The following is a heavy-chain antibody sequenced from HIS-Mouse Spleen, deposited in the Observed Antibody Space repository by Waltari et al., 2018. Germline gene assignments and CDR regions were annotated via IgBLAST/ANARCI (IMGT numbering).Heavy chain of an antibody. CDR3: ARDKGGWELQGYFDY. Sequence: QVQLQESGPGLVKPSETLSLTCTVSGGSISSYYWSWIRQPPGKGLEWIGYIYYSGSTNSNPNRKSRVTMTRDTSTSTVYMELSSLRSEDTAVYYCARDKGGWELQGYFDYWGQGTLVTVSS. D-gene: IGHD1-26*01. CDR1: GGSISSYY. V-gene: IGHV4-59*01. CDR2: IYYSGST. J-gene: IGHJ4*02.